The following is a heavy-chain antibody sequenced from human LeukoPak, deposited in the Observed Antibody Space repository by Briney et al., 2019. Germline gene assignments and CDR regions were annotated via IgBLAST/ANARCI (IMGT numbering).Heavy chain of an antibody. CDR1: GITFDDYA. D-gene: IGHD6-13*01. V-gene: IGHV3-9*01. Sequence: PGGSLRLSCAASGITFDDYAMHWVRQAPGKGLEWVSGISWNSGSIGYADSVKGRFTISRDNAKNSLYLQMNSLGAEDTAFYYCVKVTAAGFVDHWGQGTLVTVSS. CDR3: VKVTAAGFVDH. J-gene: IGHJ4*02. CDR2: ISWNSGSI.